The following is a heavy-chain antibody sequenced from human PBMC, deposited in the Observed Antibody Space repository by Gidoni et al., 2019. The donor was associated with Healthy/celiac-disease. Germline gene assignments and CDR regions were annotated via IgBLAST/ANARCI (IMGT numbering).Heavy chain of an antibody. D-gene: IGHD2-2*01. CDR2: INHSGST. CDR3: ARDWLAGCSSTSCPDDAFDI. J-gene: IGHJ3*02. V-gene: IGHV4-34*01. CDR1: GGSFSGYY. Sequence: QVQLQQWGAGLLKPSETLSLTCAVYGGSFSGYYWSWIRQPPGKGLEWIGEINHSGSTNYNPSLKSRVTISVDTSKNQFSLKLSSVTAADTAVYYCARDWLAGCSSTSCPDDAFDIWGQGTMVTVSS.